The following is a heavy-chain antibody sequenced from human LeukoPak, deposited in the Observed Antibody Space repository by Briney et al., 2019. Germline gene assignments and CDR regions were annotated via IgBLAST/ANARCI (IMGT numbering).Heavy chain of an antibody. Sequence: GGSLRLSCAASGFTFSSYWMSWVRQAPGKGLEWVANIKQDGSEKYYVDSVKGRFTISRDNAKNSLYLQMNSLRAEDTAVYYCAKGATGRYFQHWGQGTLVTVSS. J-gene: IGHJ1*01. V-gene: IGHV3-7*01. D-gene: IGHD1-26*01. CDR2: IKQDGSEK. CDR1: GFTFSSYW. CDR3: AKGATGRYFQH.